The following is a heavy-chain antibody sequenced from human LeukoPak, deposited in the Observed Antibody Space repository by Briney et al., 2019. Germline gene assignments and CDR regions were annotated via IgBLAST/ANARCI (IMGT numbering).Heavy chain of an antibody. V-gene: IGHV3-53*01. J-gene: IGHJ4*02. CDR1: AFTVSSNY. CDR2: IYIGGTT. CDR3: ARVQAPYYYDSSGYYLDY. Sequence: GGSLRLSCAASAFTVSSNYMSCVRQAPGKGLEWVSVIYIGGTTYYADSVKGRFTISRDNSKNTLYLQMNSLRAEDTAVYYCARVQAPYYYDSSGYYLDYWGQGTLVTVSS. D-gene: IGHD3-22*01.